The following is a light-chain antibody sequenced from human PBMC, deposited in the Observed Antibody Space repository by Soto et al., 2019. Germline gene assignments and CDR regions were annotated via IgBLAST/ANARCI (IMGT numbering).Light chain of an antibody. CDR1: EDISTW. J-gene: IGKJ5*01. Sequence: DIQLTQSPFFLSASVGDRVTITCRSSEDISTWLAWYQQKPGKAPKLLIYAASSLQSGVPSRFSGSGSGTDFTLTISSLQPEDFATYYCQHADSFPLITFGQGTRLEIK. V-gene: IGKV1-12*01. CDR2: AAS. CDR3: QHADSFPLIT.